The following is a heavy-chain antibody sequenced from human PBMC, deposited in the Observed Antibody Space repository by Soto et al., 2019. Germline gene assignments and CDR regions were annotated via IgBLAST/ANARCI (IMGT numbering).Heavy chain of an antibody. V-gene: IGHV4-59*12. J-gene: IGHJ5*02. Sequence: SETLSLTCTVSGGSIDTYYWSWIRQPPGKGLQWIGYIYYSGSTTYSPSLKSRVTISVDRSKNQFSLKLTSVTAADTAVYYCARDPHSGGYNNWFDPWGQGTLVTVS. CDR2: IYYSGST. D-gene: IGHD1-26*01. CDR1: GGSIDTYY. CDR3: ARDPHSGGYNNWFDP.